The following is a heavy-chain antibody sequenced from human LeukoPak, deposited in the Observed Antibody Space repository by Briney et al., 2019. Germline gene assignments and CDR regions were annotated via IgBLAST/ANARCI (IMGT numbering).Heavy chain of an antibody. D-gene: IGHD3-22*01. CDR1: GGSLSSYY. Sequence: SETLSLTCTVSGGSLSSYYWSWIRQPAGKGLEWIGRIYTSGSTNYNPSLKSRVTMSVDTSKNQFSLKLSSVTAAYTAVYDCARAVYYYDSSGYWGRDAFDIWGQGTMVTVSS. J-gene: IGHJ3*02. CDR2: IYTSGST. V-gene: IGHV4-4*07. CDR3: ARAVYYYDSSGYWGRDAFDI.